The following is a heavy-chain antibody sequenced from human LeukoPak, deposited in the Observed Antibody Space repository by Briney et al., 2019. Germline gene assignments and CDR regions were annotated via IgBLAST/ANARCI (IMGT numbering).Heavy chain of an antibody. CDR3: ARDPYCSGGSCYLDY. V-gene: IGHV4-39*02. CDR2: FYYSGST. D-gene: IGHD2-15*01. J-gene: IGHJ4*02. CDR1: GGSISSSSYY. Sequence: SETLSLTCTVSGGSISSSSYYWGWIRQPPGKGLEWIGSFYYSGSTYYNPSLKSRVTISVDTSKNQFSLKLSSVTAADTAVYYCARDPYCSGGSCYLDYWGQGTLVTVSS.